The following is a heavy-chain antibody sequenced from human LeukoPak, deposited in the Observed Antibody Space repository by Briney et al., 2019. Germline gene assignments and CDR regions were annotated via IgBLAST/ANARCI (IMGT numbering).Heavy chain of an antibody. D-gene: IGHD2-8*01. CDR1: GGTFSSYA. CDR2: IIPILGIA. V-gene: IGHV1-69*04. Sequence: SVKVSCKASGGTFSSYAISWVRQAPGQGLEWMGRIIPILGIANYAQKLQGRVTMTTDTSTSTAYMELRSLRSDDTAVYYCARGPPTILYSNWFDPWGQGTLVTVSS. J-gene: IGHJ5*02. CDR3: ARGPPTILYSNWFDP.